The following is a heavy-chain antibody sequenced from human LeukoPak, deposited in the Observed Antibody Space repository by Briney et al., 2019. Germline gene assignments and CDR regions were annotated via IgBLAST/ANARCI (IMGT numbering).Heavy chain of an antibody. Sequence: GGSLRLSCAASGFTFSSYLVQWVRQAPGKGLMWISRINSDGSSLSYADSVKGRFTISRDNAKSTVYLQMNSLRAEDTAVYYCARSRYTGSHFDYWGQGTLVTVSS. CDR1: GFTFSSYL. D-gene: IGHD1-26*01. CDR2: INSDGSSL. J-gene: IGHJ4*02. V-gene: IGHV3-74*01. CDR3: ARSRYTGSHFDY.